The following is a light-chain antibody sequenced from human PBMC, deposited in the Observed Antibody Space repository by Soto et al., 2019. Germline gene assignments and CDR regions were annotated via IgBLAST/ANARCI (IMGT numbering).Light chain of an antibody. Sequence: EIVLTQSPGTLSSSPGERATLSCRASETVAGSYLAWYQQKPGQAPRLLIHGASTRATGIADRFSGSGSGTDFTLTISRLEPEDFAVYYCQLYGTSPKTFGQGTKVDIK. CDR1: ETVAGSY. V-gene: IGKV3-20*01. CDR3: QLYGTSPKT. J-gene: IGKJ1*01. CDR2: GAS.